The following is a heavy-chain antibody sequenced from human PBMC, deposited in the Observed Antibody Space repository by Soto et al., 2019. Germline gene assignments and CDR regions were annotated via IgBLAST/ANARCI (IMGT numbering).Heavy chain of an antibody. CDR2: INPSGGST. V-gene: IGHV1-46*01. Sequence: GASVKVSCKASGYTFTSYYMHWVRQAPGQGLEWMGIINPSGGSTSYAQKFQGRVTMTRDTSTSTVYMELSSLRSEDTAVYYCARGPFGVTQGDWFDPWGQGTLVTVSS. CDR1: GYTFTSYY. D-gene: IGHD3-3*01. J-gene: IGHJ5*02. CDR3: ARGPFGVTQGDWFDP.